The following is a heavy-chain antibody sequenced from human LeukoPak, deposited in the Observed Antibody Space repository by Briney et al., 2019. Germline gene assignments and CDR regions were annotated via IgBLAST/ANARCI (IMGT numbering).Heavy chain of an antibody. CDR2: IYYSGST. V-gene: IGHV4-39*07. CDR1: GGSISSSSYY. D-gene: IGHD7-27*01. J-gene: IGHJ3*02. Sequence: SETLSLTCTVSGGSISSSSYYWGWIRQPPGKGLEWIGSIYYSGSTYYNPSLKSRVTISVDTSKNQFSLKLSSVTAADTAMYYCARPQDFGLTGMNAFDIWGQGTMVTVSS. CDR3: ARPQDFGLTGMNAFDI.